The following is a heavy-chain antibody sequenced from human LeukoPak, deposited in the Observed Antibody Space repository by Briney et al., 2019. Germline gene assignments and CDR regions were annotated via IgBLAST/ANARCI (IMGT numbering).Heavy chain of an antibody. Sequence: SETLSLTCAVPGGSISSGGYSWSWIRQPPGKGLEWIGYIYYSGSTYYNPSLKSRVTISVDTSKNQFSLKLSSVTAADTAVYYCARAGYGDSDFDYWGQGTLVTVSS. CDR3: ARAGYGDSDFDY. J-gene: IGHJ4*02. V-gene: IGHV4-30-4*07. D-gene: IGHD4-17*01. CDR1: GGSISSGGYS. CDR2: IYYSGST.